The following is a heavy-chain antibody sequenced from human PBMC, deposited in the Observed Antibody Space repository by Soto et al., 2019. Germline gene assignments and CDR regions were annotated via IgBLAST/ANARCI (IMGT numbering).Heavy chain of an antibody. CDR3: ASSLSYFGCHCCHAFVF. CDR2: ISYDGSNE. V-gene: IGHV3-30*14. D-gene: IGHD2-21*02. J-gene: IGHJ3*01. Sequence: QVQLVESGGGVVQPGRSLRLSCAASEFTFRSYAMHWVRQAAGKGLEWVAVISYDGSNEYYADSVKGRFTIFRDNSKNTLYLQMSRLSYDAIAVCYFASSLSYFGCHCCHAFVFWGRGTVVIVS. CDR1: EFTFRSYA.